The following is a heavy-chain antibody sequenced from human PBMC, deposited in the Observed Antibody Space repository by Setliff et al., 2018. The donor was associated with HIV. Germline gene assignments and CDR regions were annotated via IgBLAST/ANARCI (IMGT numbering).Heavy chain of an antibody. Sequence: PSETLSLTCIVSGGSISSSSYYWGWIRQPPGKGLEWIGRVSSRGDTNYNPSLKSRVTMSVDTSKNQFSLKLNSVTAADTAVYYCARDGGSSTWGSGAFDVWGQGTVVTVSS. CDR2: VSSRGDT. D-gene: IGHD7-27*01. V-gene: IGHV4-39*07. J-gene: IGHJ3*01. CDR3: ARDGGSSTWGSGAFDV. CDR1: GGSISSSSYY.